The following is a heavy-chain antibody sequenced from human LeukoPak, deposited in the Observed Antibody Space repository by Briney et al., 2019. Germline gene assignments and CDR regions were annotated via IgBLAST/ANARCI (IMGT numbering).Heavy chain of an antibody. Sequence: SETLSLTCTVSGGSISSYYWSWIRQPPGKGLEWIGYIYYSGSTNYNPSLKSRVTISVDTSKNQFSLELSSVTAADTAVYYCARSDTWVDFDYWGQGTLVTVSS. J-gene: IGHJ4*02. CDR2: IYYSGST. D-gene: IGHD2-15*01. V-gene: IGHV4-59*08. CDR1: GGSISSYY. CDR3: ARSDTWVDFDY.